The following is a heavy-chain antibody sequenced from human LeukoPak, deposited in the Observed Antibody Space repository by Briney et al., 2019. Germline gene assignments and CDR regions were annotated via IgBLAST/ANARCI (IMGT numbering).Heavy chain of an antibody. V-gene: IGHV1-46*01. CDR3: ARGYCSSTSCHPFDY. Sequence: ASVRVSCKASGYTFTSYYMHWVRQPPGQGLEWMGRINPSGGSTSYAQKFQGRVTMTRDTSTSTVYMELSSLRSEDTAVYYCARGYCSSTSCHPFDYWGQGTLVTVSS. CDR1: GYTFTSYY. J-gene: IGHJ4*02. CDR2: INPSGGST. D-gene: IGHD2-2*01.